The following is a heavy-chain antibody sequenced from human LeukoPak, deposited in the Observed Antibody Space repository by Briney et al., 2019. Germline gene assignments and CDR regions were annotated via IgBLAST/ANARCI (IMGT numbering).Heavy chain of an antibody. V-gene: IGHV5-51*01. J-gene: IGHJ3*02. D-gene: IGHD5-24*01. Sequence: GESLQISGQCSGSTFTSYWIGWARQLPGKGLEWMGIIYPIDSDTRYSPSFQGQVTIFADTSISTASLQWSSLKASDTAMYYCARQVSQERAFDIWGQGTMVTVSS. CDR3: ARQVSQERAFDI. CDR2: IYPIDSDT. CDR1: GSTFTSYW.